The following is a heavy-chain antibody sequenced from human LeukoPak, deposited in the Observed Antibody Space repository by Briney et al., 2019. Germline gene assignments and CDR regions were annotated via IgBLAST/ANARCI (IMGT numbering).Heavy chain of an antibody. CDR1: GDSVSTKY. CDR3: ARLMPMVLTGQRYFYHPLDV. V-gene: IGHV4-59*08. CDR2: VHYTGAT. J-gene: IGHJ6*04. Sequence: PSETLSLTCFVSGDSVSTKYWAWVRQPPKMELQYVGYVHYTGATDYNPSLRSRLTISMDTSRDIFSLRLTSVTAADTAVYYCARLMPMVLTGQRYFYHPLDVWGKGTTVTVSS. D-gene: IGHD3-9*01.